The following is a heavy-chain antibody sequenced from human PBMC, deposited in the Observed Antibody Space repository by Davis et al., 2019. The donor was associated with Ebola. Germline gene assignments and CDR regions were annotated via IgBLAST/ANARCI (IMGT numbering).Heavy chain of an antibody. J-gene: IGHJ4*02. CDR1: GYTFTSYW. Sequence: GSLTLSCKGSGYTFTSYWIGWVRQMPGKGLEWMGIIYPGDSDTRYSPSFQGQVTIEADKSISTAYLQWSSLKASDTAMYYCARLRGGSSRWSDYWGQGTLVTVSS. D-gene: IGHD6-13*01. CDR3: ARLRGGSSRWSDY. CDR2: IYPGDSDT. V-gene: IGHV5-51*01.